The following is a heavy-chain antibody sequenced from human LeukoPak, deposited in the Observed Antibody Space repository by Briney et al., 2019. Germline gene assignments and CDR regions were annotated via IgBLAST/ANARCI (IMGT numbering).Heavy chain of an antibody. CDR2: ISYNGDNI. Sequence: GGSLRLSCAASGFIFSTYTMNWVRQAPGKGLEWVAFISYNGDNIFYADSVKGRFTISRDNSKNTLDLQMSSLSPEDRAVYSFTRMYSSGWNGMDAWGKGATVTVSS. D-gene: IGHD6-19*01. V-gene: IGHV3-30*04. CDR1: GFIFSTYT. J-gene: IGHJ6*01. CDR3: TRMYSSGWNGMDA.